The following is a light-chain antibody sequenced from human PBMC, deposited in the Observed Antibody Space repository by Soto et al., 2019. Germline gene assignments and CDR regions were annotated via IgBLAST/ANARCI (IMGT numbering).Light chain of an antibody. CDR1: HTVGTT. Sequence: IELTQSPAALSVSPGKRATLSCWASHTVGTTLNWYQQKTGQAPRLLIYDTYIRATGVTARFSGSGSGTEFTLTIASLQSEDFGVYYCQRFNRWPLAFGGGTKVDIK. CDR3: QRFNRWPLA. V-gene: IGKV3-15*01. J-gene: IGKJ4*01. CDR2: DTY.